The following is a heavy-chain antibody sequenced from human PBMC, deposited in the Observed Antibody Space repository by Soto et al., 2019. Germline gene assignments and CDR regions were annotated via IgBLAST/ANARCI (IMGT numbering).Heavy chain of an antibody. V-gene: IGHV3-30*18. J-gene: IGHJ6*02. CDR1: GFTFSSYG. CDR2: ISYDGSNK. D-gene: IGHD5-12*01. CDR3: AKAGGFYYYGMDV. Sequence: QVQLVESGGGVVQPGRSLRLSCAASGFTFSSYGMQWVRQAPGKGLEWVAVISYDGSNKYYADSVKGRFTISRDNSKNTLYLQMNSLRAEDTAVYYCAKAGGFYYYGMDVWGQGTTVTVSS.